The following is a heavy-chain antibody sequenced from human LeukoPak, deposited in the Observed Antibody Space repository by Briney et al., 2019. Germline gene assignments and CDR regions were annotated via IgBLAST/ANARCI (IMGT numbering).Heavy chain of an antibody. Sequence: GGSLRLSCVASGFTFSGYGMHGVRQAPGKGLEWVAVICNDASNKFYADSVKGRFTISRDNSNNTLYLQMNSLRAEDTAVYYCTREKRRYCTDTSRSQFDYWGQGTLVTVSS. V-gene: IGHV3-33*01. CDR3: TREKRRYCTDTSRSQFDY. CDR1: GFTFSGYG. J-gene: IGHJ4*02. D-gene: IGHD2-2*01. CDR2: ICNDASNK.